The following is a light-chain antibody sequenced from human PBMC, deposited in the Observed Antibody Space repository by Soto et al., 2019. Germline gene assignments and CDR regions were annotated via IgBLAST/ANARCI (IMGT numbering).Light chain of an antibody. Sequence: EIVLTQSPGTLSLSPGERATLSCRASQSVSNNYLAWYQQKPGQAPRLLIYGASGRATGIPDRFSGSGAGTDFTLTISRLEPEDFAVYYCQRYGYSPTCGGGTKVDIK. V-gene: IGKV3-20*01. CDR3: QRYGYSPT. CDR2: GAS. CDR1: QSVSNNY. J-gene: IGKJ4*01.